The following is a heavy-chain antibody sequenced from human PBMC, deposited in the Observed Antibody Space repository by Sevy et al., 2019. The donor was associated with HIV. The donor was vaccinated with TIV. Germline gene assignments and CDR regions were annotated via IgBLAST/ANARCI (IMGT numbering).Heavy chain of an antibody. CDR1: GFTFSSYA. Sequence: GGSLRLSCAASGFTFSSYAMHWVRQAPGKGLEWVSYISSSSGTIYYADSVKGQFTISRDNAKSSLYLQMNGLRAEDTAVYYCARAGGDCYSKNECWFVSWGQGTLVTVSS. CDR3: ARAGGDCYSKNECWFVS. D-gene: IGHD2-21*01. CDR2: ISSSSGTI. J-gene: IGHJ5*01. V-gene: IGHV3-48*01.